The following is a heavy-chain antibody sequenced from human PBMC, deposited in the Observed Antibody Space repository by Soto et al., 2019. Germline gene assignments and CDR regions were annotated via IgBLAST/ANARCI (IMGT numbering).Heavy chain of an antibody. D-gene: IGHD3-9*01. J-gene: IGHJ6*03. CDR3: ASGYDILTGYSIYYYYYMDV. CDR2: ISGSGGST. V-gene: IGHV3-23*01. Sequence: GSLRLSCAASGFTFSSYAMSWVRQAPGKGLEWVSAISGSGGSTYYADSVKGRFTISRDNSKNTLCLQMNSLRAEDTAVYYCASGYDILTGYSIYYYYYMDVWGKGTTVTVSS. CDR1: GFTFSSYA.